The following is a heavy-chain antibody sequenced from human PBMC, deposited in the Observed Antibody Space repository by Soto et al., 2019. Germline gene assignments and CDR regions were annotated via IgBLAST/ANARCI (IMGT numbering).Heavy chain of an antibody. CDR3: AADGPNVVTAPIDI. Sequence: SVKVSCKASGFTFTSSAVQWVRQARGQRLEWIGWIVVGSGNTNYAQKFQERVTITRDMSTSTAYMELSSLRSEDTAVYYCAADGPNVVTAPIDIWGQGTMVTVSS. CDR2: IVVGSGNT. V-gene: IGHV1-58*01. CDR1: GFTFTSSA. D-gene: IGHD3-22*01. J-gene: IGHJ3*02.